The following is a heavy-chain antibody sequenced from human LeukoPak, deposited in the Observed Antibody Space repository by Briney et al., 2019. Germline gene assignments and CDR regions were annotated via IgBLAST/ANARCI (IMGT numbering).Heavy chain of an antibody. CDR2: IYYSGST. CDR3: ASTYYDFWSGYYMRYFDY. Sequence: SETLSLTCTVSGGSISSSSYYWGWIRQPPGKGLEWIGSIYYSGSTYCNPSLKSRVTISVDTSKNQFSLKLSSVTAADTAVYYCASTYYDFWSGYYMRYFDYWGQGTLVTVSS. V-gene: IGHV4-39*07. CDR1: GGSISSSSYY. D-gene: IGHD3-3*01. J-gene: IGHJ4*02.